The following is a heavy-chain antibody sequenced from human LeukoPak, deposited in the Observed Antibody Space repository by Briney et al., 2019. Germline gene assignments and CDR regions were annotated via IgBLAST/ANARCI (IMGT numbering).Heavy chain of an antibody. CDR2: ISHSGST. CDR3: ARGQSFDI. CDR1: GVSISSGAYY. V-gene: IGHV4-30-2*01. J-gene: IGHJ3*02. Sequence: SQTLSLTCTVSGVSISSGAYYWRWIRQPPGKGLEWIGYISHSGSTYYNPSLKSRVTMAVDRSKNQFSLKLNSVTAADTAVYYCARGQSFDIWGQGTMVTVSS.